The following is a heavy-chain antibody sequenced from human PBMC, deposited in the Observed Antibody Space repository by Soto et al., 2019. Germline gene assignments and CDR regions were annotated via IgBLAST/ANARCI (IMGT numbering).Heavy chain of an antibody. CDR1: GFTFSSYS. Sequence: EVQLVESGGGLVQPGGSLRLSCAASGFTFSSYSMNWVRQAPGKGLEWVSYISSSSSTIYYADSVKGRFTISRDNAKNSLYLQMNSLRAEDTAVYYCARVWVRGPRAIYYMDVWGKGTTVTVSS. J-gene: IGHJ6*03. D-gene: IGHD3-10*01. CDR3: ARVWVRGPRAIYYMDV. V-gene: IGHV3-48*01. CDR2: ISSSSSTI.